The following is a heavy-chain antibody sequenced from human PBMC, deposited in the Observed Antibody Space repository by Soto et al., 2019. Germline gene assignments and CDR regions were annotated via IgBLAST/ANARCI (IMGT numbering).Heavy chain of an antibody. Sequence: QVQLVQSGAEVKKPGASVKVSCKASGYTFTSYGISWVRQAPGQGLEWMGWISAYNGNTNYAQKLQGRVTMTTDTSTGAAYMELRSLRSGDTAVYYCARVAPPTKYSSSWLFGNYWGQGTLVTVSS. D-gene: IGHD6-13*01. CDR3: ARVAPPTKYSSSWLFGNY. J-gene: IGHJ4*02. V-gene: IGHV1-18*01. CDR2: ISAYNGNT. CDR1: GYTFTSYG.